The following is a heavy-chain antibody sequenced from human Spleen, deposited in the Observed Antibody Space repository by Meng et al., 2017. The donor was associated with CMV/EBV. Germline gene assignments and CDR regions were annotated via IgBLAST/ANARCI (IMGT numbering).Heavy chain of an antibody. CDR3: AREGDDGNSFPDY. Sequence: CKSSGYTFTDYYLPWVRQAPGQGLEWMGYINPHTGDTDSSQSFHGRVTVTGDTSISTAYMDLNSLISDDTALYYCAREGDDGNSFPDYWGQGTLVTVSS. CDR1: GYTFTDYY. D-gene: IGHD4-23*01. CDR2: INPHTGDT. J-gene: IGHJ4*02. V-gene: IGHV1-2*02.